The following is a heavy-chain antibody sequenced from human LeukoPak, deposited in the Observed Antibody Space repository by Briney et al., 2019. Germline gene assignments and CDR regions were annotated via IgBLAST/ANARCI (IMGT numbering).Heavy chain of an antibody. D-gene: IGHD1-26*01. CDR1: GYTFTSYG. Sequence: ASVKVSCKASGYTFTSYGISWVRQATGQGHEWMGWISAYNGNTNYAQKLQGRVTMTTDTSTSTAYMELRSLRSDDTAVYYCARDRTGIGTLDYWGQGTLVTVSS. CDR2: ISAYNGNT. V-gene: IGHV1-18*01. CDR3: ARDRTGIGTLDY. J-gene: IGHJ4*02.